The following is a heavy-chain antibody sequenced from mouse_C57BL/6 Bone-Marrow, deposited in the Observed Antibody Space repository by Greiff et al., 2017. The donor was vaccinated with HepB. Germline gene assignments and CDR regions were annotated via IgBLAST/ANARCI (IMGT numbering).Heavy chain of an antibody. J-gene: IGHJ3*01. CDR2: ISSGGSYT. CDR3: ARQGWLLRFAY. CDR1: GFTFSSYG. Sequence: EVKLMESGGDLVKPGGSLKLSCAASGFTFSSYGMSWVRQTPDKRLEWVATISSGGSYTYYPDSVKGRFTISRDNAKNTLYLQMSSLKSEDTAMYYCARQGWLLRFAYWGQGTLVTVSA. D-gene: IGHD2-3*01. V-gene: IGHV5-6*01.